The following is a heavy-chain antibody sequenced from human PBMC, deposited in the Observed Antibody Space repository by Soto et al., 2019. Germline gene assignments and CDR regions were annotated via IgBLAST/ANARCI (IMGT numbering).Heavy chain of an antibody. CDR3: ARVLSGYYGFDY. V-gene: IGHV3-74*01. CDR1: GFTFRSYW. Sequence: EVQLVESGGGLVQFGGYLRLSCAASGFTFRSYWMHWVRQVPGKGLVWVSRIKGDGTNTGYADSVKGRFTISRDNVKNTLYLQMTSLRADDTAVYYCARVLSGYYGFDYWGQGTLVTVSS. D-gene: IGHD5-12*01. CDR2: IKGDGTNT. J-gene: IGHJ4*02.